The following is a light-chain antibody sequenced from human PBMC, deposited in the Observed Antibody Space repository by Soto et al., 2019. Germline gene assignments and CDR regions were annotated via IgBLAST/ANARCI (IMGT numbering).Light chain of an antibody. V-gene: IGLV2-14*01. CDR1: SSDVGGYNY. Sequence: QSALTQPASVSGSPGQSITISCTGTSSDVGGYNYVSWYQQRPGKAPKLMIYEVNNRPLGISNRFSGSKSGNTASLTISGLQAEDEADYYCSSSTTSSTLVFGTGTKVTVL. J-gene: IGLJ1*01. CDR3: SSSTTSSTLV. CDR2: EVN.